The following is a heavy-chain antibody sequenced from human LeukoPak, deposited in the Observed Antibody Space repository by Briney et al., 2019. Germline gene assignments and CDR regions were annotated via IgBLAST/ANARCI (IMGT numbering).Heavy chain of an antibody. CDR2: IYYSGST. CDR3: ARGLIPIWFGELSTFDY. J-gene: IGHJ4*02. V-gene: IGHV4-30-4*01. CDR1: GGSISSGDYY. Sequence: PSETLSLTCTVSGGSISSGDYYWSWIRQPPGKGLEWIGYIYYSGSTYYNPSLKSRVTISVDTSKNQFSLKLSSVTAADTAVYYCARGLIPIWFGELSTFDYWGQGTLVTVSS. D-gene: IGHD3-10*01.